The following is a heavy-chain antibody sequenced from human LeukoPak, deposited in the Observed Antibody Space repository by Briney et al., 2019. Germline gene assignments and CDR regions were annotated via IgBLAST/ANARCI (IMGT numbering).Heavy chain of an antibody. D-gene: IGHD3-10*01. J-gene: IGHJ4*02. CDR3: ARDGYGSGSFFDY. Sequence: SVKVSCKASGGTFSSYAISWVRQAPGQGLEWMGGIIPMFGTANYAQKFQGRVTITADKSTSTAYMELSSLRSEDTAVYYCARDGYGSGSFFDYWGQGTLVTVSS. V-gene: IGHV1-69*06. CDR1: GGTFSSYA. CDR2: IIPMFGTA.